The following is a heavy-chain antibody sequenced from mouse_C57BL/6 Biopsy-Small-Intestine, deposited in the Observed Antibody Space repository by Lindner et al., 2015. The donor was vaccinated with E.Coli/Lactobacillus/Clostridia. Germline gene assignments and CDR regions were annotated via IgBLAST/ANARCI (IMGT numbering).Heavy chain of an antibody. J-gene: IGHJ2*01. CDR2: IIPIFGIT. D-gene: IGHD6-2*01. CDR3: AREWVAARLDSNYFDY. CDR1: GGTFNTYA. Sequence: SVKVSCKASGGTFNTYAINWVRQAPGQGLEWMGRIIPIFGITNSAQNFQGRVTITADTSTSTAYMELNSLKSEDTAVYYCAREWVAARLDSNYFDYWGQGTLVTVSS. V-gene: IGHV1-85*01.